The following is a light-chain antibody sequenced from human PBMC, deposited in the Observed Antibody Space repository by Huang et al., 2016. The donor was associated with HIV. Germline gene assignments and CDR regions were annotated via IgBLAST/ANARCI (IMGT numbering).Light chain of an antibody. CDR1: QSVLYSSNSKNY. CDR3: QQYYRLPQT. Sequence: DIVMTQPPDSLTVSLGERATIKFRSSQSVLYSSNSKNYLAWFQQKPGRAPRLLIYWASARESGVPDRVSGSGSGTDFTLTIDRLEAEDAAIYYCQQYYRLPQTFGQGTRVEIK. J-gene: IGKJ1*01. V-gene: IGKV4-1*01. CDR2: WAS.